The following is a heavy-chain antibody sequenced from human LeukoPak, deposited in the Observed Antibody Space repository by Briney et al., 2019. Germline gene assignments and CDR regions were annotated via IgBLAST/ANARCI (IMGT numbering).Heavy chain of an antibody. D-gene: IGHD6-6*01. V-gene: IGHV1-69*04. Sequence: ASVKVSCKASGGTFSSYAISWVRQAPGQGLEWMGRIIPILGIANYAQKFQGRVTITADKSTSTAYMELSSLRSEDTAVYYCARTYSSSSGALDYWGQGTLVTVSS. CDR3: ARTYSSSSGALDY. CDR2: IIPILGIA. J-gene: IGHJ4*02. CDR1: GGTFSSYA.